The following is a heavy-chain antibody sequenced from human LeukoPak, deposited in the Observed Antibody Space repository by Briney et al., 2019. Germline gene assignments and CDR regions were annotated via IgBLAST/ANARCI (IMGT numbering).Heavy chain of an antibody. D-gene: IGHD6-13*01. V-gene: IGHV3-30*18. J-gene: IGHJ4*02. CDR3: AKDRYSTSWYYFDY. CDR2: ISYDGDNK. CDR1: GFTFSSYG. Sequence: GGSLRLSCAASGFTFSSYGMHWVRQAPGKGLEWVAVISYDGDNKYHADSVKGRFTISRDNSKNTLYLQMSGLRAEDTAVYYCAKDRYSTSWYYFDYWGQGSLVTVSS.